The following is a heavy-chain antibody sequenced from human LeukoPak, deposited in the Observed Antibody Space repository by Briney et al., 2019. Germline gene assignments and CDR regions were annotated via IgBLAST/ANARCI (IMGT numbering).Heavy chain of an antibody. J-gene: IGHJ4*02. CDR3: ASGYYYYGSGSYPRY. V-gene: IGHV4-39*01. CDR2: IYYSGST. CDR1: GGSISSSSYY. D-gene: IGHD3-10*01. Sequence: PSETLSLTCTVSGGSISSSSYYWGWIRQPPGKGLERIGSIYYSGSTYYNLSLKSRVTISVDTSKNQFSLKLSSVTAADTAVYYCASGYYYYGSGSYPRYWGQGTLVTVSS.